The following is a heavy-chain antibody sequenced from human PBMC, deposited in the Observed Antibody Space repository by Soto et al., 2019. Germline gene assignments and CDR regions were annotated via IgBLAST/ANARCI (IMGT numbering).Heavy chain of an antibody. J-gene: IGHJ6*02. CDR1: GFTFSSYW. Sequence: EVQLVESGGGLVQPGGSLRLSCAASGFTFSSYWMSWVRQAPGKGLEWVANIKQDGSEKYYVDSVKGRFTISRDNAKNSLYLQMYSLRAEDTAVYYCARDRVVVVAATSRRRYHGMDVWGQGTTVTVSS. CDR3: ARDRVVVVAATSRRRYHGMDV. D-gene: IGHD2-15*01. CDR2: IKQDGSEK. V-gene: IGHV3-7*01.